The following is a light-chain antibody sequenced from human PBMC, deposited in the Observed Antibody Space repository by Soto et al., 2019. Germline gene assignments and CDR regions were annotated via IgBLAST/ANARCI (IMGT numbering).Light chain of an antibody. CDR1: SSNIGSNY. Sequence: QSELTQPPSASGTPGQRVTISCSGSSSNIGSNYVYWYQQLPGTAPKLLIYRNNQRPSGVPDRFSGSKSGTSASLAISGLRSEDEADYYCAAWDDSLSGHFGTGTKVTVL. J-gene: IGLJ1*01. CDR3: AAWDDSLSGH. V-gene: IGLV1-47*01. CDR2: RNN.